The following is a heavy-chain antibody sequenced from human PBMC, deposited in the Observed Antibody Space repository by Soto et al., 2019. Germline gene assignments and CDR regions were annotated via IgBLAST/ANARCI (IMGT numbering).Heavy chain of an antibody. J-gene: IGHJ6*02. CDR2: ISPYNRHT. V-gene: IGHV1-18*01. CDR1: GYSFTSYG. D-gene: IGHD2-2*01. CDR3: ARDLTIVPATHPRLENYGMDV. Sequence: QVQLVQSAAEVKKPGASVKVSCKASGYSFTSYGISWVRRAPGQGLEWMGWISPYNRHTQFAQRFQGRVTMTTDTSTKTAYMELRNLRSDDTAHYYCARDLTIVPATHPRLENYGMDVWGQGTTVIVSS.